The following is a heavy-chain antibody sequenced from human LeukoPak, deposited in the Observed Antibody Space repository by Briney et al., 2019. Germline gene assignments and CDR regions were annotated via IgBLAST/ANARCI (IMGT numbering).Heavy chain of an antibody. CDR3: AREYDSSGYSHYGMDV. J-gene: IGHJ6*02. CDR1: GYTFTGYY. V-gene: IGHV1-2*02. D-gene: IGHD3-22*01. Sequence: ASVKVSCKASGYTFTGYYMHWVRQAPGQGLEWMGWINPNSGGTNYAQKFQGRVTMTRDTSISTAYMELSRLRSDDTAVYYCAREYDSSGYSHYGMDVWGQGTTVTVS. CDR2: INPNSGGT.